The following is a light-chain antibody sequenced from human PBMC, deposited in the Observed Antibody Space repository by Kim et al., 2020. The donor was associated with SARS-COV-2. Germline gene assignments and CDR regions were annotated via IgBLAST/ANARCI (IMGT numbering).Light chain of an antibody. CDR3: QQYGSSPALT. CDR2: DTS. J-gene: IGKJ4*01. CDR1: QSLSTNY. Sequence: EIVLTQSPGTLSLSPGERATLSCRASQSLSTNYLAWYQQKPGQAPRLLIYDTSSRATGIPDRFSGSGSGTDFTLTISRLEPEDFAVYYCQQYGSSPALTFGGGTKVEI. V-gene: IGKV3-20*01.